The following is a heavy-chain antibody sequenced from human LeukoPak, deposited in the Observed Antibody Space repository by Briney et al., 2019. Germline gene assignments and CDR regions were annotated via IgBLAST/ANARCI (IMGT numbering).Heavy chain of an antibody. D-gene: IGHD5-18*01. CDR1: GFTFSSYA. Sequence: GRCLRLSCAASGFTFSSYAMHWVRQAPGKGLEWVAVISYDGSNKYYADSVKGRFTISRDNSKNTPYLQMNSLKAEDTAVYYCARVRYSYGFGDFDYWGQGTLVTVSS. V-gene: IGHV3-30-3*01. CDR3: ARVRYSYGFGDFDY. J-gene: IGHJ4*02. CDR2: ISYDGSNK.